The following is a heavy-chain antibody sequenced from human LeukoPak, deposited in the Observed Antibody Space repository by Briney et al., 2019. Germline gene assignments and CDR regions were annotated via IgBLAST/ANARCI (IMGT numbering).Heavy chain of an antibody. Sequence: ASVKVSCKASGYTFTGYYMHWVRQAPGQGLEWMGWINPNSGGTNYAQKFQGRVTMTRDTSISTAYMELSRLRSDDTAVYYCARDFGYCSSTSCFRVNWFDSWGQGTLVTVSS. CDR2: INPNSGGT. CDR1: GYTFTGYY. V-gene: IGHV1-2*02. J-gene: IGHJ5*01. CDR3: ARDFGYCSSTSCFRVNWFDS. D-gene: IGHD2-2*03.